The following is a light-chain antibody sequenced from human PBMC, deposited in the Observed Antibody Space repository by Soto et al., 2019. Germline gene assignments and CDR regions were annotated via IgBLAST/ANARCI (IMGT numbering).Light chain of an antibody. Sequence: DIQMTQSPPTLSASVGDRVTITCRASQSIRHYLAWYQQRPGKAPELLIYAASTLQSGVPSRFSGSGSGTEFTLTISSLQPEDFATYCCQHYNSYSPTFGQGTKVEIK. J-gene: IGKJ1*01. CDR3: QHYNSYSPT. CDR1: QSIRHY. CDR2: AAS. V-gene: IGKV1-5*01.